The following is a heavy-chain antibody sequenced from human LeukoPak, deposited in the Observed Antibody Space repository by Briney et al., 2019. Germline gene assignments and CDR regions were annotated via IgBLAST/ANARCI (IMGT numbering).Heavy chain of an antibody. CDR2: IRGSGDTA. V-gene: IGHV3-23*01. CDR1: GFTFSSHS. CDR3: ARRAGGYSHPYDY. Sequence: QTGGSLRLSCAASGFTFSSHSVAWVRQAPGKGLEWVSAIRGSGDTALYADSVKGRFTISRDNFKNIVYLEMNSLRAEDTAVYYCARRAGGYSHPYDYWGQGTLVTVSS. D-gene: IGHD4-23*01. J-gene: IGHJ4*02.